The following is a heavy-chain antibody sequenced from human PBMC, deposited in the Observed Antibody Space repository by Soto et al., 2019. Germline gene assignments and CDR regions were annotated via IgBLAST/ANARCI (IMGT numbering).Heavy chain of an antibody. CDR1: GFTVSSNY. CDR2: IYSGGST. V-gene: IGHV3-53*01. CDR3: ARGHQAATPQFDY. D-gene: IGHD2-2*01. Sequence: LRLSCAASGFTVSSNYMSWVRQAPGKGLEWVSVIYSGGSTYYADSVKGRFTISRDNSKNTLYLQMNSLRAEDTAVYYCARGHQAATPQFDYWGQGTLVTVSS. J-gene: IGHJ4*02.